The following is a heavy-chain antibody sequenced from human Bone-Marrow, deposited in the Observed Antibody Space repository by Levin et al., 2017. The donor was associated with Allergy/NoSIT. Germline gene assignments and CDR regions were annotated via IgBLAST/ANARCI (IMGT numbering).Heavy chain of an antibody. CDR2: IWYGGSNR. J-gene: IGHJ6*02. CDR3: ARDRWTLLSDYYGMDV. V-gene: IGHV3-33*01. D-gene: IGHD2/OR15-2a*01. CDR1: GFSISNYG. Sequence: LSLTCVASGFSISNYGMHWVRQAPGKGLEGVAVIWYGGSNRQYADSVKGRFIVSGDNSKNTVILEMHSLGVEDTGVYYCARDRWTLLSDYYGMDVWGQGTTVTVSS.